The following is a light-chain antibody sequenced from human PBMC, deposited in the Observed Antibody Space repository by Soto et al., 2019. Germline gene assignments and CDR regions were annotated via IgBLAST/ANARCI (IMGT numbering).Light chain of an antibody. CDR1: QSVSSTY. J-gene: IGKJ5*01. V-gene: IGKV3-20*01. CDR2: AAS. CDR3: HQSGTSRT. Sequence: IVLTQSPGTLSLSPGERATLSCRASQSVSSTYLAWYQQKPGQAPKLLIYAASSRATGIPDRFSGSGSGTDFTLTISRLEPEDFALYYCHQSGTSRTFCQGTRLEIK.